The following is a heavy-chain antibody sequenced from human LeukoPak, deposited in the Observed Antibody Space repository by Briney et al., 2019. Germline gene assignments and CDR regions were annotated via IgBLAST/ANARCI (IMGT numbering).Heavy chain of an antibody. CDR1: GVSISSGSNY. D-gene: IGHD3-10*01. Sequence: PSETLSLTCRVSGVSISSGSNYWGWIRQPPGKTLEWIGSIYSSGSTYYNSSFKSRVIILIDTAKNHFSLNLSSVTAADTAVYYCARSDGYGLVGIWGQGTMVTVSS. CDR3: ARSDGYGLVGI. CDR2: IYSSGST. J-gene: IGHJ3*02. V-gene: IGHV4-39*07.